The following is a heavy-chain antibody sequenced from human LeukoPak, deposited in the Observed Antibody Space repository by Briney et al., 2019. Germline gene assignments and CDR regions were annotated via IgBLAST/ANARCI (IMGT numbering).Heavy chain of an antibody. CDR1: GFTFSSYS. Sequence: GGSLRLSCAASGFTFSSYSMDWVRQAPGKGLEWVSYISSSGSTIYYADSVKGRFTISRDNAKNSLYLQMNSLRAEDTAVYYCARDSGSYLYYFDYWGQGTLVTVSS. J-gene: IGHJ4*02. V-gene: IGHV3-48*04. CDR3: ARDSGSYLYYFDY. CDR2: ISSSGSTI. D-gene: IGHD1-26*01.